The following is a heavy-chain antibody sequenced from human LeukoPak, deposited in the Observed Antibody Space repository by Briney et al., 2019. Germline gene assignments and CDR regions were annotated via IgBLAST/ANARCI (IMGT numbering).Heavy chain of an antibody. CDR3: ARDANYYNSSGYGRHFDY. CDR2: IWYDGSNK. J-gene: IGHJ4*02. CDR1: GFTFSSYG. V-gene: IGHV3-33*01. Sequence: PGGSLRLSCAASGFTFSSYGMHWVRQAPGKGLEWVAVIWYDGSNKYYADSVKGRFTISGDNSKNTLYLQMNSLRAEDTAVYYCARDANYYNSSGYGRHFDYWGQGTLSPSPQ. D-gene: IGHD3-22*01.